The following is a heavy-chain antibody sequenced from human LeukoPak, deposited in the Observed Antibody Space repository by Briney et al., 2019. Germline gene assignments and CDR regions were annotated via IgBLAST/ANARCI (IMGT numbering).Heavy chain of an antibody. CDR1: GFTFSSYA. Sequence: GGSLRLSCAASGFTFSSYAMSWVRQAPGKGPEWVSVISGSGGGTSYAGSVKGRFTISRDNSKDTLYLQMSSLRVEDTAVYYCAKSGPYCTGAHCYVPDYWGQGTLVTVSS. V-gene: IGHV3-23*01. CDR3: AKSGPYCTGAHCYVPDY. D-gene: IGHD2-8*02. CDR2: ISGSGGGT. J-gene: IGHJ4*02.